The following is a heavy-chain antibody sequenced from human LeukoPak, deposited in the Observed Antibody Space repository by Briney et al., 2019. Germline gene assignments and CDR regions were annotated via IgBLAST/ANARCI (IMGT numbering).Heavy chain of an antibody. Sequence: SETLSLTCIVSGGSISSYYWSWIRQPPGKGLEWIGYIYYSGSTNYNPSLKSRVTISVDTSKNQFSLKLSSVTAADTAVYYCARALGDYYYDYWGQGTLVTVSS. D-gene: IGHD2-21*01. CDR3: ARALGDYYYDY. V-gene: IGHV4-59*01. J-gene: IGHJ4*02. CDR1: GGSISSYY. CDR2: IYYSGST.